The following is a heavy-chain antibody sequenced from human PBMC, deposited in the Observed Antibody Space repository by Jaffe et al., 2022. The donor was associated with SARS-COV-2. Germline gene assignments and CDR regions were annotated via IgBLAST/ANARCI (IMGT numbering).Heavy chain of an antibody. CDR1: GGSISSGSYY. Sequence: QVQLQESGPGLVKPSQTLSLTCTVSGGSISSGSYYWSWIRQPAGKGLEWIGRIYTSGSTNYNPSLKSRVTISVDTSKNQFSLKLSSVTAADTAVYYCASGYSYEWSPWYYYYGMDVWGQGTTVTVSS. J-gene: IGHJ6*02. D-gene: IGHD5-18*01. CDR3: ASGYSYEWSPWYYYYGMDV. V-gene: IGHV4-61*02. CDR2: IYTSGST.